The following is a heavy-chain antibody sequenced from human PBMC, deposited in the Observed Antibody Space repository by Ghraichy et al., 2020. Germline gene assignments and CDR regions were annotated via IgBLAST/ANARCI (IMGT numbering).Heavy chain of an antibody. CDR3: AAYYYDSSGYYAAYDY. J-gene: IGHJ4*02. Sequence: SVKVSCKASGGTFSSYAISWVRQAPGQGLEWMGGIIPIFGTANYAQKFQGRVTITADESTSTAYMELSSLRSEDTAVYYCAAYYYDSSGYYAAYDYWGQGSLVTVSS. D-gene: IGHD3-22*01. CDR2: IIPIFGTA. V-gene: IGHV1-69*13. CDR1: GGTFSSYA.